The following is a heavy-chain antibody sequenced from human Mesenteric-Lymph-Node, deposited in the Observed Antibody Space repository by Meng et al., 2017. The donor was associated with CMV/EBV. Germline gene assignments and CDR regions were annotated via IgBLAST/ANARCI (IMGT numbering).Heavy chain of an antibody. Sequence: SETLSLTCTVSGGSISSYYWSWIWQPPGKGLEWIGYIYYSGSTNYNPSLKSRVTISVDTSKNQFSLKLSSVTAADTAVYYCAGSSSWYHYWGQGTLVTVSS. D-gene: IGHD6-13*01. CDR1: GGSISSYY. CDR2: IYYSGST. CDR3: AGSSSWYHY. V-gene: IGHV4-59*01. J-gene: IGHJ4*02.